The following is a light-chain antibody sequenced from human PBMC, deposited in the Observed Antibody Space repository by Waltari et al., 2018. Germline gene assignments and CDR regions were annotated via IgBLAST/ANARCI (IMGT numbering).Light chain of an antibody. V-gene: IGLV2-14*03. J-gene: IGLJ2*01. CDR2: DVS. CDR1: SSDVGGYNY. CDR3: SSYISSSTLEL. Sequence: QSALTQPAAVSGSPGQSITISYTGPSSDVGGYNYVSWYQQHPGKAPKFMIYDVSNRPSGVSNRFSGSKSGNTASLTISGLQAEDEADYYCSSYISSSTLELFGGGTSLTVL.